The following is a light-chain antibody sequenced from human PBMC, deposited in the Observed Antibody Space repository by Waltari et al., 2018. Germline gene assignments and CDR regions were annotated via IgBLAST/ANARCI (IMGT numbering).Light chain of an antibody. Sequence: QSALTQPASVSGSPGQSVTIFCTGTSNDVGGYNSVSWYQEHPGQAPRVILYDVSDRPSWVSDRFSGSKSGHTASLTISGLQAADEADYYCSSQSSNNVVLFGGGTKLTVL. CDR1: SNDVGGYNS. CDR3: SSQSSNNVVL. CDR2: DVS. J-gene: IGLJ2*01. V-gene: IGLV2-14*01.